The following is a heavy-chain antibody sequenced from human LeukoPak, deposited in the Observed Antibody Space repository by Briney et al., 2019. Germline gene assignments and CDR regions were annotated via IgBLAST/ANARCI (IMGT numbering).Heavy chain of an antibody. CDR2: ISYDGSNK. Sequence: GGSLRLSCVASGFTFSTYAMHWVRQAPGKGLEWVAVISYDGSNKYYADSVKGRFTISRDNSKNTLHLQMNRLRAEDTAVYYCARSGGDNWFDPWGQGTLVTVSS. J-gene: IGHJ5*02. D-gene: IGHD1-26*01. CDR1: GFTFSTYA. V-gene: IGHV3-30*14. CDR3: ARSGGDNWFDP.